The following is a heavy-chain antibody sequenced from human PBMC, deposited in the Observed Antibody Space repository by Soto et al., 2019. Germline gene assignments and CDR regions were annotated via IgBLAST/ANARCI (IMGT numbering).Heavy chain of an antibody. D-gene: IGHD3-22*01. J-gene: IGHJ3*02. Sequence: GASVKVSCKASGGTFSSYAISWVRQDPGQGLEWMGGIIPIFGTANYAQKFQGRVTITADESTSTAYMELSSLRSEDTAVYYCARGLFDSSGYFAPPSPTDAFDIWGQGTMVTVSS. V-gene: IGHV1-69*13. CDR3: ARGLFDSSGYFAPPSPTDAFDI. CDR2: IIPIFGTA. CDR1: GGTFSSYA.